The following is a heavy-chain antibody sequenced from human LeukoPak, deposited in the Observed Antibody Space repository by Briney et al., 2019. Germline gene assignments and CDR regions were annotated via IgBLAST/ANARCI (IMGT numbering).Heavy chain of an antibody. Sequence: GGSLRLSCAASGFTVSSNYMSWVRQAPGKGLEWVSVIYSGGSTYYADSVKGRFTISRDNSKNTLYLQMNSLRAEDTAVYYCARARGYSGYDYFDYWGQGTLVTVSS. V-gene: IGHV3-53*05. J-gene: IGHJ4*02. CDR1: GFTVSSNY. CDR3: ARARGYSGYDYFDY. CDR2: IYSGGST. D-gene: IGHD5-12*01.